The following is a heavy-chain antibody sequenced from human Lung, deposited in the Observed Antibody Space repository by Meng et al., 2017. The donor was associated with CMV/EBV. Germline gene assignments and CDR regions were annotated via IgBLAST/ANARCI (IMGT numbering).Heavy chain of an antibody. D-gene: IGHD3-16*01. V-gene: IGHV3-30*02. CDR1: GFTLDNYG. Sequence: SCAASGFTLDNYGMHWVRQAPGKGLKWVSFIRRDGNNKYYGDSVKGRFTISRDNSKNTLYLQMNSLRAEETAIYYCAKAELLFGRGKAYFNHWGQGTXVTVSS. CDR2: IRRDGNNK. CDR3: AKAELLFGRGKAYFNH. J-gene: IGHJ4*02.